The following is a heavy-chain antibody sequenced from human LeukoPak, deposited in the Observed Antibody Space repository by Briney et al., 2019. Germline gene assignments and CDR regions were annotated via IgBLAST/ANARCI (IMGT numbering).Heavy chain of an antibody. V-gene: IGHV1-46*01. J-gene: IGHJ4*02. Sequence: ASVKVSCKASGYTFTSYGISWVRQAPGQGLEWMGIINPSGGSTSYAQKFQGRVTMTRDTSTSTVYMELSSLRSEDTAVYYCASRSSSPAGGQFDYWGQGTLVTVSS. CDR1: GYTFTSYG. CDR3: ASRSSSPAGGQFDY. D-gene: IGHD6-6*01. CDR2: INPSGGST.